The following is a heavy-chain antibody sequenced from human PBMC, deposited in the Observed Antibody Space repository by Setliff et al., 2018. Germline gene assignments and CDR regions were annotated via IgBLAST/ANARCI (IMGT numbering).Heavy chain of an antibody. CDR3: ARLDYGSPAEY. V-gene: IGHV3-21*04. Sequence: LRLSCAASGFTFSTYSLIWVRQAPGTGLEWVSSISPSSSHIYYADSAEGRFTISRDNAKNSLYLQMNNLRVEDTAIYYCARLDYGSPAEYWGQGTLVTVSS. J-gene: IGHJ4*02. CDR1: GFTFSTYS. CDR2: ISPSSSHI. D-gene: IGHD4-17*01.